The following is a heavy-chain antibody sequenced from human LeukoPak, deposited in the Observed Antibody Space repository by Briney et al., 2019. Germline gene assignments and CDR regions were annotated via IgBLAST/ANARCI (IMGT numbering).Heavy chain of an antibody. J-gene: IGHJ6*02. V-gene: IGHV4-59*08. CDR3: ARHGYCSGGSCYSSYYYGMDV. CDR1: GPSIRSLY. Sequence: SQTLSLTCSVSGPSIRSLYWGWIRQPPGKGLEWSGYIYYRGRKNYNPSLTSRVTISVDTSKNQFPLKLSSVTAADTAVYYGARHGYCSGGSCYSSYYYGMDVWIQGTTVTVCS. D-gene: IGHD2-15*01. CDR2: IYYRGRK.